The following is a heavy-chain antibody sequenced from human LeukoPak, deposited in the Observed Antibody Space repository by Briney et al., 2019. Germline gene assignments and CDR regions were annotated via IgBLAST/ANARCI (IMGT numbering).Heavy chain of an antibody. D-gene: IGHD1-26*01. J-gene: IGHJ4*02. CDR3: ARESSGSSVDY. Sequence: VASVKVSCKASGYTFTSYAMHWVRQAPGQRLEWMGWINAGNGNTKYSQKFQGRVTVTRDTSASTAYMELSSLRSEDTAVYYCARESSGSSVDYWGQGTLVTVSS. CDR2: INAGNGNT. CDR1: GYTFTSYA. V-gene: IGHV1-3*01.